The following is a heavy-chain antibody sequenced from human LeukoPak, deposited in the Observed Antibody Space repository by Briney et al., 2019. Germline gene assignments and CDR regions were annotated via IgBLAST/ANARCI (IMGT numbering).Heavy chain of an antibody. CDR1: GFPFSTYW. Sequence: PGGSLRLSCAASGFPFSTYWMHWVRQPPGKGLVWVSRISPDGSSRSYADSVKGRFIISRDSAKNTLSLQMNSLTAEDTAVYYCARDGGLLPDNWGKGTLVTVSS. CDR2: ISPDGSSR. CDR3: ARDGGLLPDN. V-gene: IGHV3-74*01. J-gene: IGHJ4*02. D-gene: IGHD2-21*02.